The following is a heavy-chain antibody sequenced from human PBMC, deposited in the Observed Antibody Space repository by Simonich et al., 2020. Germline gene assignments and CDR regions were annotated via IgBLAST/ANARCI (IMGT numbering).Heavy chain of an antibody. V-gene: IGHV1-2*07. CDR2: INPNRGGT. CDR1: GYTFTGYY. Sequence: QVQLVQSGAEVTKPGASVKVSCTASGYTFTGYYMHWVQQAPGQGLEWMGWINPNRGGTNYAHKCQGRVTMTRDTSISTAYMELSRLRSDDTAVYYCARSHIAAAGTGYFQHWGQGTLVTVSS. D-gene: IGHD6-13*01. J-gene: IGHJ1*01. CDR3: ARSHIAAAGTGYFQH.